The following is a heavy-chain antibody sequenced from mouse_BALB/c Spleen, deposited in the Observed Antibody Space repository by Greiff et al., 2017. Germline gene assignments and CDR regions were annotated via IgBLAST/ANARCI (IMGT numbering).Heavy chain of an antibody. D-gene: IGHD2-4*01. CDR2: ISSGSSTI. CDR3: ARWDYDYDGFAY. V-gene: IGHV5-17*02. J-gene: IGHJ3*01. Sequence: EVKLVESGGGLVQPGGSRKLSCAASGFTFSSFGMHWVRQAPEKGLEWVAYISSGSSTIYYADTVKGRFTISRDNPKNTLFLQMTSLRSEDTAMYYCARWDYDYDGFAYWGQGTLVTVSA. CDR1: GFTFSSFG.